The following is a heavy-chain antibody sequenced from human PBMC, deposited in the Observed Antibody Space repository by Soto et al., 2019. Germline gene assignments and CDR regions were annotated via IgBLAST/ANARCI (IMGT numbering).Heavy chain of an antibody. CDR2: IIPLFGTL. D-gene: IGHD6-13*01. CDR3: ATTPFNMASAGSYYLAS. CDR1: GGTFSNYG. J-gene: IGHJ4*02. Sequence: QVKLVQSGTEVKRPGSSVKVSCKASGGTFSNYGLSWVRQAPGHGLQWMGGIIPLFGTLHNAREFQDRDTITADQSTGTASMDLRSLTYADTAVYFCATTPFNMASAGSYYLASWGQGILVTVSS. V-gene: IGHV1-69*01.